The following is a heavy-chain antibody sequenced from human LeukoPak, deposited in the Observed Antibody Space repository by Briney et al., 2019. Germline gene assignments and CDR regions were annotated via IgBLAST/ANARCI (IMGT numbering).Heavy chain of an antibody. CDR2: IWYDGSNK. CDR1: GFTFSSYG. J-gene: IGHJ4*02. D-gene: IGHD4-17*01. CDR3: ARDGDYGDYPGY. Sequence: GGPLRLSCAASGFTFSSYGMHWVRQAPGKGLEWVAVIWYDGSNKYYADSVKGRFTISRDNSKNTLYLQMNSLRAEDTAVYYCARDGDYGDYPGYWGQGTLVTVSS. V-gene: IGHV3-33*01.